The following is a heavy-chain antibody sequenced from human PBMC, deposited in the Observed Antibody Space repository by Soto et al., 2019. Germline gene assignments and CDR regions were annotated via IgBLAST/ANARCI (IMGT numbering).Heavy chain of an antibody. CDR2: ISAYNGNT. CDR3: ARSSIAARPLGY. J-gene: IGHJ4*02. CDR1: GYTFTSYG. D-gene: IGHD6-6*01. V-gene: IGHV1-18*01. Sequence: QVQLVQSGAGVKNPGASVKVSCKASGYTFTSYGISWVRQAPGQGLEWMGWISAYNGNTNYAQKLQRRVTMTTDTSTSPFYMELRSLSSADTAVYSCARSSIAARPLGYWGQGTLVTVSS.